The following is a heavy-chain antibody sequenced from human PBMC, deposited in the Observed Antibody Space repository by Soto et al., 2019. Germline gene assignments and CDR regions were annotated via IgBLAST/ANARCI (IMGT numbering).Heavy chain of an antibody. CDR2: IHSDGST. D-gene: IGHD6-25*01. Sequence: SLTLSWSVSGFTVSDSMSWVRQAPGTGLECVSFIHSDGSTHHTDSVNGRFTISIDNSKNPLYLQMDRLRVYLTAVYFCARDASGRFDYWEQGTLVSVSS. CDR1: GFTVSDS. CDR3: ARDASGRFDY. V-gene: IGHV3-53*01. J-gene: IGHJ4*01.